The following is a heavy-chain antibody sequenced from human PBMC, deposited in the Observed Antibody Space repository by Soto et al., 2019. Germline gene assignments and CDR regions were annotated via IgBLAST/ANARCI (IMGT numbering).Heavy chain of an antibody. CDR1: GYSFTSYW. D-gene: IGHD6-13*01. Sequence: GESLKISCKGSGYSFTSYWIGWVRQMPGKGLEGMGIIYPGDSDTRYSPSFQGQVTISADKSISTAYLQWSSLKASDTAMYYCARQGGAAHNYYYYGMDVWGQGTTVTVSS. CDR2: IYPGDSDT. J-gene: IGHJ6*02. CDR3: ARQGGAAHNYYYYGMDV. V-gene: IGHV5-51*01.